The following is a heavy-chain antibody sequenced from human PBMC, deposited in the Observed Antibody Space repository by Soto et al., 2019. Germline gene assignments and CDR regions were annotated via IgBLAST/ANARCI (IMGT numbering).Heavy chain of an antibody. CDR3: AKNMHYPHYGMDV. Sequence: EVQLLESGGGLVQPGGSLGLSCAASGFTFSSYAMSWVRQAPGKGLEWVSAISGSGGSTYYADSVKGRFTISRDNSKNTLYLQMNSLRAEDTAVYYCAKNMHYPHYGMDVWGQGTTVTVSS. D-gene: IGHD3-10*01. V-gene: IGHV3-23*01. CDR1: GFTFSSYA. CDR2: ISGSGGST. J-gene: IGHJ6*02.